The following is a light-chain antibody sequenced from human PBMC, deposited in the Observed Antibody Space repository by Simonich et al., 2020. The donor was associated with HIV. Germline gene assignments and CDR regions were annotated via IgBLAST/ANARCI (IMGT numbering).Light chain of an antibody. CDR1: QSVSSN. J-gene: IGKJ1*01. CDR2: GAS. V-gene: IGKV3-15*01. CDR3: QQYNSYPVT. Sequence: EIVMTQSPATLSVSPGERATLSCRASQSVSSNLAWYQQKPGQAPRLLIYGASTRATGNPARFSGSGSGTEFTLTISSLQPDDFATYYCQQYNSYPVTFGQGTKVEIK.